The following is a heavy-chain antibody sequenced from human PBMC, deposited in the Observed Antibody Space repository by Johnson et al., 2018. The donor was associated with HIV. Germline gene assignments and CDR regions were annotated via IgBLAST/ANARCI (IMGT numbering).Heavy chain of an antibody. CDR2: ISSSGSTL. CDR1: GFIFSDYY. Sequence: QVQLVESGGGLVQPGGSLRLSCAASGFIFSDYYMSWIRQAPGKGLEWVSYISSSGSTLYYADAVKGQFTISRDNAKNSLYQQMNSLRTEDTAVYYCAKVSLYGSDAFDIWGQGTMVTVSS. D-gene: IGHD5-24*01. CDR3: AKVSLYGSDAFDI. V-gene: IGHV3-11*04. J-gene: IGHJ3*02.